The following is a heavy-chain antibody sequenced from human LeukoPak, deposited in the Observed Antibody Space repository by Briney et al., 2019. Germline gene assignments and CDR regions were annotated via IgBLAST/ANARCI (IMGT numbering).Heavy chain of an antibody. CDR3: ARGGSYYNEAFDI. V-gene: IGHV3-48*01. J-gene: IGHJ3*02. D-gene: IGHD3-10*01. CDR2: ISSSSGSI. Sequence: GGSLRLSCAASGFTFSSYSMNWVRQAPGKGLEWASYISSSSGSIYYADSVKGRFTISRDNAKNSLSLQMNSLRAEDTAVYHCARGGSYYNEAFDIWGQGTMVTVSS. CDR1: GFTFSSYS.